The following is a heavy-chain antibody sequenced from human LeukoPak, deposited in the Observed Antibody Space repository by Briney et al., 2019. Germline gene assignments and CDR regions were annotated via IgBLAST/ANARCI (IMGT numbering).Heavy chain of an antibody. CDR3: ASLSRRYSYGAHYFDY. Sequence: SETLSLTCAVYGGSFSGYYWSWIRQPPGKGLEWIGEINHSGSTNHNPSLKSRVTISVDTSKNQFSLKLSSVTAADTAVYYCASLSRRYSYGAHYFDYWGQGTLVTVSS. V-gene: IGHV4-34*01. CDR1: GGSFSGYY. CDR2: INHSGST. J-gene: IGHJ4*02. D-gene: IGHD5-18*01.